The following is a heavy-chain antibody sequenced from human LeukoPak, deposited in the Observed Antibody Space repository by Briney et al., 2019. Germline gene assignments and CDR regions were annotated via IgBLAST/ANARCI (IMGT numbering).Heavy chain of an antibody. D-gene: IGHD3-10*01. CDR3: ARRARTNSNYYGSGGYDY. V-gene: IGHV4-39*01. J-gene: IGHJ4*02. CDR2: IYYSGST. CDR1: GGSISSSSYY. Sequence: SETLSLTCTVSGGSISSSSYYWGWIRQPPGKGLEWIGSIYYSGSTYYNPSLKSRVTISVDTSKNQFSLKLSSVTAADTAVYYCARRARTNSNYYGSGGYDYWGQGTLVTVSS.